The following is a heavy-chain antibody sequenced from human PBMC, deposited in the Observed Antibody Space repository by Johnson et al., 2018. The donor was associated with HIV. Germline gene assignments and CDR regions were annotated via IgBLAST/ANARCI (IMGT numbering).Heavy chain of an antibody. V-gene: IGHV3-66*02. CDR1: GITVSSNY. Sequence: VQLVESGGGLAQPGGSLRLSCAASGITVSSNYMSWVRQAPGKGLEWVSVIFTVGDVYYADPVKGRFTISRDNSKNTLYLQMNRLRTEDTAVYYCARVRGGTGHGAFDIWGQGTMVTVSS. CDR2: IFTVGDV. CDR3: ARVRGGTGHGAFDI. J-gene: IGHJ3*02.